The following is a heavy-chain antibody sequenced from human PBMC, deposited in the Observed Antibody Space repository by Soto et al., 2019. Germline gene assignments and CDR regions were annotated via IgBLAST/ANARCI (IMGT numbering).Heavy chain of an antibody. V-gene: IGHV3-30*18. Sequence: QVQLVESGGGVVQPGRSLRLSCAASGFTFSSYGMHWVRQAPGTGLEWVALISYDGSNKNYADSVKGRFSMSRDNSRNTMYLQTNSLRTEDTAVYYCAKVAASEAALDDTWTYDSWGQGTLVTVSS. J-gene: IGHJ4*02. D-gene: IGHD2-15*01. CDR1: GFTFSSYG. CDR2: ISYDGSNK. CDR3: AKVAASEAALDDTWTYDS.